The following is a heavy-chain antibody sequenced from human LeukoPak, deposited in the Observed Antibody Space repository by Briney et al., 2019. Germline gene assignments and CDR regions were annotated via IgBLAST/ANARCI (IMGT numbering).Heavy chain of an antibody. CDR3: AREEVGATAY. Sequence: GGSPRLSCAASGFTFSSYSMNWVRQAPGKGLEWVSSISSSSSYIYYADSVKGRFTISRDNAKNSLYLQMNSLRAEDTAVYYCAREEVGATAYWGQGTLVTVSS. CDR1: GFTFSSYS. CDR2: ISSSSSYI. J-gene: IGHJ4*02. D-gene: IGHD1-26*01. V-gene: IGHV3-21*01.